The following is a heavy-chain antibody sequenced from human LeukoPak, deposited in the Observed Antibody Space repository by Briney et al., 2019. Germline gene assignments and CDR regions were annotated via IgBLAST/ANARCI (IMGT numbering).Heavy chain of an antibody. CDR3: ARDRGSLDAFDI. J-gene: IGHJ3*02. V-gene: IGHV4-4*07. D-gene: IGHD3-16*01. CDR2: VSSSGST. Sequence: SETLSLTCSVSGDSISYFYWSWIRQAAGKGLEWIGRVSSSGSTDYNASLRSRVTMSVDTSKNQLSLKVISVTAADTAVYYCARDRGSLDAFDIWGQGTMVTVSS. CDR1: GDSISYFY.